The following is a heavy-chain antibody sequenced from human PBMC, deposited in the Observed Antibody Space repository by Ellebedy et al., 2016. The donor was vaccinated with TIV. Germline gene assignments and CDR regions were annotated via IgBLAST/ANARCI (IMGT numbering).Heavy chain of an antibody. V-gene: IGHV4-59*08. Sequence: SETLSLXCTVSGDSLKLYYWSWIRQPPGKGLEWLGFIYYTGTTVYNPSLNSRVTISVDTSKNQFSLKLTSVTAADTAVYYCARYRSGPPGPPLAYWGQGILVTVSS. D-gene: IGHD6-19*01. CDR3: ARYRSGPPGPPLAY. CDR1: GDSLKLYY. CDR2: IYYTGTT. J-gene: IGHJ4*02.